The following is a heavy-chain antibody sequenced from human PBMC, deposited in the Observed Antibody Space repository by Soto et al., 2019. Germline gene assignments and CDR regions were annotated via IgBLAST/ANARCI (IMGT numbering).Heavy chain of an antibody. CDR1: GYTFTGYD. V-gene: IGHV1-8*01. CDR3: ARGEWVGTV. Sequence: QVQLVQSGAEVKKPGASVKVSCKASGYTFTGYDINWVRQAPGQGLEWMGWMNPDTGNTVYAQKFQGRVTMTRETSISTAYIELSSLRSEDTGVYYCARGEWVGTVWGQGTLVTVSS. D-gene: IGHD6-19*01. CDR2: MNPDTGNT. J-gene: IGHJ4*02.